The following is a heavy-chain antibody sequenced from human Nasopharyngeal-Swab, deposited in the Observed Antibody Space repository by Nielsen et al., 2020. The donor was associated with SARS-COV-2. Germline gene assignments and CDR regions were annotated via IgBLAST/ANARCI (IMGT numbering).Heavy chain of an antibody. CDR3: ARQGGSSGWSGVAFDI. D-gene: IGHD6-19*01. CDR2: IYYSGST. V-gene: IGHV4-59*08. CDR1: GGSISSYY. J-gene: IGHJ3*02. Sequence: SETLPLTCTVSGGSISSYYWSWIRQPPGKGLEWIGYIYYSGSTNYNPSLKSRVTISVDTSKNQFSLKLSSVTAADTAVYYCARQGGSSGWSGVAFDIWGQGTMVTVSS.